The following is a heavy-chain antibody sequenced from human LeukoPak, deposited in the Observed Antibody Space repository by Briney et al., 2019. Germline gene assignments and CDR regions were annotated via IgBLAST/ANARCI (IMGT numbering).Heavy chain of an antibody. Sequence: SETLSLTCTVSGVSISSYYWSWIRQPPGKGLEWFGYIYYSGSTNYNPSLKSRVTISVDTSKNQFSLKLSSVTAADTAVYYCARGKHNPDDNWFDPWGQGTLVTVSS. CDR1: GVSISSYY. J-gene: IGHJ5*02. CDR3: ARGKHNPDDNWFDP. V-gene: IGHV4-59*01. CDR2: IYYSGST. D-gene: IGHD1-1*01.